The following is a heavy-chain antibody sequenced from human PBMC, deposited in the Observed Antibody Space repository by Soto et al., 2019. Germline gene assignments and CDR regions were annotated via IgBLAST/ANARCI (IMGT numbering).Heavy chain of an antibody. D-gene: IGHD3-10*01. CDR2: IIPIFGTA. V-gene: IGHV1-69*13. CDR3: ASYHNYAKRYYYGMDV. CDR1: GGTFSSYA. Sequence: SVKVSCKASGGTFSSYAISWVRQAPGQGLEWMGGIIPIFGTANYAQKFQGRVTITADESTSTAYMELSSLRSEDTAVYYCASYHNYAKRYYYGMDVWGQGTTVTAP. J-gene: IGHJ6*02.